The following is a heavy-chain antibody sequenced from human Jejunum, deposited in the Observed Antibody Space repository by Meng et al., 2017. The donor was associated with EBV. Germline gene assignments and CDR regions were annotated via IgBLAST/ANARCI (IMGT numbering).Heavy chain of an antibody. CDR2: INPNSGGA. Sequence: QVQRVQSGPEGKKPGASVKVYCKASAYTFAGYYMHWVRQAPGQGLEWMGRINPNSGGANYAQKFQGRVTMTRDTSISTAYMELSRLRSDDTAVYYCAREGLVGDLRYFDLWGRGTLVTVSS. CDR1: AYTFAGYY. D-gene: IGHD3-16*01. J-gene: IGHJ2*01. V-gene: IGHV1-2*06. CDR3: AREGLVGDLRYFDL.